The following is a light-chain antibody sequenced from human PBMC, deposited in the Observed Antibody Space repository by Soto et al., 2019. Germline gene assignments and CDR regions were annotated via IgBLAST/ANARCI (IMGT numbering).Light chain of an antibody. CDR2: GAS. V-gene: IGKV3-20*01. Sequence: EIVLTQSPGTLSLSPGERATLSCRASQSVSSSYLAWYQQKPGQAPRLLIYGASSRATGIPDRFSGSGSGNGLTLTIRRLEPEGSAGFYWQQHWKEVGPGTKVEIQ. J-gene: IGKJ1*01. CDR3: QQHWKE. CDR1: QSVSSSY.